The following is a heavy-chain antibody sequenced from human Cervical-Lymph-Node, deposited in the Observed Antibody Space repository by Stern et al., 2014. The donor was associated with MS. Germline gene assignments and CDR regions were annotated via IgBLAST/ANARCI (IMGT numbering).Heavy chain of an antibody. J-gene: IGHJ4*02. Sequence: QVQLVESGGGVVQPGRSLRLSCAASGFSFSRYAMHWVRQAPGKGLEWVALIWYDGSNPYYQDSCTGRFTISRDNFKNTLYLQMNSLRAEDTAVYYCASAYSSSHYYFDYWGQGTLVTVSS. CDR1: GFSFSRYA. D-gene: IGHD6-13*01. CDR2: IWYDGSNP. CDR3: ASAYSSSHYYFDY. V-gene: IGHV3-33*01.